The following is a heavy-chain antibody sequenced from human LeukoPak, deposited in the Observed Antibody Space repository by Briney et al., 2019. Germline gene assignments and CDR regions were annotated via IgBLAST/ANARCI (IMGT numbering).Heavy chain of an antibody. CDR3: AREGGDGWFDP. D-gene: IGHD4-17*01. CDR1: GFTFSSYS. Sequence: GGSLRLSCAASGFTFSSYSMNWVRQAPGKGLEWVSSISSSSSYIYYADSVKGRFTISRDNAKNSLYLQMNSLRAEDTAVYYCAREGGDGWFDPWGQGTLVTVSS. CDR2: ISSSSSYI. J-gene: IGHJ5*02. V-gene: IGHV3-21*01.